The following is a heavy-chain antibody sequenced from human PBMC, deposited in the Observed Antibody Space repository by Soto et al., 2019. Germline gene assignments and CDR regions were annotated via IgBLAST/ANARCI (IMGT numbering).Heavy chain of an antibody. CDR1: GFNFSNHW. J-gene: IGHJ5*02. V-gene: IGHV3-74*01. Sequence: VHLVESGGGLVQPGGSLRLSCAASGFNFSNHWMHWVRQRPGEGLVWVSRSTCDGKSKAYAESVKGRFAISRDNAKNTLYLQMNGLTAEDTAVYYCARESGDWTLNWFDPWGQGTVVTVSS. CDR3: ARESGDWTLNWFDP. CDR2: STCDGKSK. D-gene: IGHD2-21*02.